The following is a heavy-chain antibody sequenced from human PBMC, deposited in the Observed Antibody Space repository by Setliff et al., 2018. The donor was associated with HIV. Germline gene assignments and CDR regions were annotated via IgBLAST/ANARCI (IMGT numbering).Heavy chain of an antibody. J-gene: IGHJ6*02. CDR3: ARSYYGSTTSYGMDV. CDR1: GFTFRTYR. Sequence: PGGSLRLSCAASGFTFRTYRMSWVRQAPGKGLEWVSFLSSTNKFINYADSVKGRFTISRDNAKKSLYLQMDSLRAEDTAVYYCARSYYGSTTSYGMDVWGQGTTVTVSS. V-gene: IGHV3-21*01. D-gene: IGHD3-10*01. CDR2: LSSTNKFI.